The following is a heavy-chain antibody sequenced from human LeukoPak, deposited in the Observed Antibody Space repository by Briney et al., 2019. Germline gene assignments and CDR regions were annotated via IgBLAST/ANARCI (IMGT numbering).Heavy chain of an antibody. CDR1: GFTFSSYG. D-gene: IGHD3-10*01. CDR3: ARGFGYNWFDP. J-gene: IGHJ5*02. Sequence: GRSLRLSCAASGFTFSSYGMHWVRQAPGKGLEWVAVIWHDGSNKYYADSVKGRFTISRDNSKNTLYLQMNSLRAEDTAVYYCARGFGYNWFDPWGQGTLVTVSS. V-gene: IGHV3-33*01. CDR2: IWHDGSNK.